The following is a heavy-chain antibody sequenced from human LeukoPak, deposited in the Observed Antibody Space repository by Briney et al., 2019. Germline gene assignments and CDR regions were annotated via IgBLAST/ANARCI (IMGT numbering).Heavy chain of an antibody. J-gene: IGHJ4*02. CDR3: ARGPPMVRGVKFDY. CDR1: GFTFSSYA. V-gene: IGHV3-30*04. CDR2: ISYDGSNK. Sequence: GGSLRLSCAASGFTFSSYAMHWVSQAPGKGLEWEAVISYDGSNKYYADSVKGRFTISRDNSKNTLYLQMNSLRAEDTAAYYCARGPPMVRGVKFDYWGQGTLVTVSS. D-gene: IGHD3-10*01.